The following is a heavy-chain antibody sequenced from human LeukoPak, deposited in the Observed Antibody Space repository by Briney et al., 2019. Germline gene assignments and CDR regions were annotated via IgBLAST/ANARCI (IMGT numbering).Heavy chain of an antibody. CDR2: IKSKTDGGTT. CDR1: GFTFSNAW. CDR3: TTDGSDYRSGWYSAYYFDY. Sequence: GGSLRLSCAASGFTFSNAWMSWVRQAPGKGLEWVGRIKSKTDGGTTDYAAPVKGRFTISRDDSKNTLYLQMNSLKTEDTAVYYCTTDGSDYRSGWYSAYYFDYWGQGTLVTVSS. V-gene: IGHV3-15*01. D-gene: IGHD6-19*01. J-gene: IGHJ4*02.